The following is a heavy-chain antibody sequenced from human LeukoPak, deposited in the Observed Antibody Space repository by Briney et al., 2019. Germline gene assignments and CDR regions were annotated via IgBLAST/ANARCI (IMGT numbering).Heavy chain of an antibody. CDR3: ARVDTTLSYKLDY. D-gene: IGHD1-1*01. CDR2: ISYDGSMK. J-gene: IGHJ4*02. CDR1: GFTFSSYA. V-gene: IGHV3-30*14. Sequence: PGRSLRLSCAASGFTFSSYAMHWVRQAPGKGLEWVAVISYDGSMKYYADSVKGRFTISRHNSKNTVYLQMNNLRAEDTAMYYCARVDTTLSYKLDYWGQGTLVTVSS.